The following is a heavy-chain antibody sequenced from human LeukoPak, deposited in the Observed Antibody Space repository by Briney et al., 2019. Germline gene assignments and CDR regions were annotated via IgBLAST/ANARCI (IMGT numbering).Heavy chain of an antibody. J-gene: IGHJ4*02. CDR2: IYDSGST. V-gene: IGHV4-31*03. D-gene: IGHD2-2*01. CDR3: ASQYQLRSYFDY. Sequence: LSLTCNVSGASISSGAYYWSWIRQLPGKGLEWIGCIYDSGSTYYNPSLKSRVTISVDTSKNQFSLKLSSVTAADTAVYYSASQYQLRSYFDYWGQGTLVTVSS. CDR1: GASISSGAYY.